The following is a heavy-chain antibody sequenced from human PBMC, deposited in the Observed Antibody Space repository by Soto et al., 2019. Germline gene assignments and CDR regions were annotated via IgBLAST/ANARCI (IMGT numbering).Heavy chain of an antibody. V-gene: IGHV4-59*11. CDR3: TRANWYSEY. Sequence: QVQLQESGPGLVKPSETLSLTCSVSGGSISNHYWSWIRQPPGKGLEWIGYINYNSNTNYNASLKSRVTMSVDTSRNQISLKLTTVTAADTAVYYCTRANWYSEYWGQGTLVTVSS. J-gene: IGHJ4*02. CDR2: INYNSNT. CDR1: GGSISNHY. D-gene: IGHD7-27*01.